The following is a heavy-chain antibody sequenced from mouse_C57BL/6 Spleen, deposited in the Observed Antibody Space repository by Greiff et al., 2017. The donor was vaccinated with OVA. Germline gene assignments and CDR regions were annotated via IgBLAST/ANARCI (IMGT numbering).Heavy chain of an antibody. J-gene: IGHJ2*01. CDR2: ISIGSSTI. V-gene: IGHV5-17*01. CDR3: ARDYGSSHGYFDY. CDR1: GFTFSDYG. D-gene: IGHD1-1*01. Sequence: EVQGVESGGGLVKPGGSLKLSCAASGFTFSDYGMHWVRQAPEKGLEWVAYISIGSSTIYYADTVKGRFTISRDNAKNTLCLQMTSLRSEDTAMYYCARDYGSSHGYFDYWGQGTTLTVSS.